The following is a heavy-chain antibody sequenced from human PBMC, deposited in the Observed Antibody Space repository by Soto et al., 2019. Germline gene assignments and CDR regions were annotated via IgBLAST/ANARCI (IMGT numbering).Heavy chain of an antibody. CDR2: IDPSDSYT. CDR1: GYSFTSYW. J-gene: IGHJ6*02. CDR3: ARLQDAGYYYYGMDG. Sequence: GESLKISCKGSGYSFTSYWISWVRQMPGKGLEWMGRIDPSDSYTNYSPSFRGHVTISADKSISTAYLQWSSLKASDTAMYYCARLQDAGYYYYGMDGWGQGTTVTVSS. V-gene: IGHV5-10-1*01.